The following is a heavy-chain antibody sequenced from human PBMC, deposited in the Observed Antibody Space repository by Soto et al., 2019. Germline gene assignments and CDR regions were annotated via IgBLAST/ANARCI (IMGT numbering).Heavy chain of an antibody. J-gene: IGHJ4*02. D-gene: IGHD4-17*01. V-gene: IGHV1-58*01. CDR1: GFTFTSSA. Sequence: GASVKVSCKASGFTFTSSAVRWVRQARGQRLEWIGWIVVGSGNTNYAQKFQERVTITRDMSTSTAYMELSSLRSEDTAVYYCAADTDYGDFSYFDYWGQGTLVTVSS. CDR3: AADTDYGDFSYFDY. CDR2: IVVGSGNT.